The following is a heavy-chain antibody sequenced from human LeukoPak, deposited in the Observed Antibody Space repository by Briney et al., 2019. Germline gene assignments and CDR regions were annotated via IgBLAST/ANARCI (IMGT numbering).Heavy chain of an antibody. CDR3: ARSPDILTGENFDY. CDR2: INPKSHGT. CDR1: GYTFTDYY. Sequence: GASVKVSCTASGYTFTDYYLHWVRQAPGDGLEWMGWINPKSHGTKYEQKFQGRVTMTRDTSIRTAYMEVSRLRSDDTAVYYCARSPDILTGENFDYWGQGTLVTVSS. D-gene: IGHD3-9*01. V-gene: IGHV1-2*02. J-gene: IGHJ4*02.